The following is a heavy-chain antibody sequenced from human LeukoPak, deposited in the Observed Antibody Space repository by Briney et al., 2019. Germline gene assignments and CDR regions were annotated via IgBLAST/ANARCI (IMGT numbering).Heavy chain of an antibody. J-gene: IGHJ4*02. CDR1: NGSISSYY. D-gene: IGHD3-22*01. CDR2: IYYSGST. CDR3: ARFQRYYYDSSGYTH. Sequence: SETLSLTCTVSNGSISSYYWSWIRQPPGKGLEWIGYIYYSGSTKYNPSLKSRVTISLDTSKNQFSLTLSSVTAADTAVYYCARFQRYYYDSSGYTHWGQGTLVTVSS. V-gene: IGHV4-59*08.